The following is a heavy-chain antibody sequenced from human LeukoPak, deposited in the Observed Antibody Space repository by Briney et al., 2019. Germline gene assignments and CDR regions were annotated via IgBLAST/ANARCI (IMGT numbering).Heavy chain of an antibody. V-gene: IGHV3-15*01. CDR1: GFTFSSSA. CDR2: IRSKTDGGTT. Sequence: GGSLRLSCAASGFTFSSSAMSWVRQAPGKGLEWVGRIRSKTDGGTTDYAAPVKGRFTISRDDSKNTLYLQTNSLKTEDTAVYYCTTGTEQQWLSLDYWGQGTLVTVSS. J-gene: IGHJ4*02. D-gene: IGHD6-19*01. CDR3: TTGTEQQWLSLDY.